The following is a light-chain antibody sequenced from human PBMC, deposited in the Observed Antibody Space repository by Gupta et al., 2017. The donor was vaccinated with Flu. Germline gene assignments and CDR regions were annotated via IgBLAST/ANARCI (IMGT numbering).Light chain of an antibody. J-gene: IGLJ3*02. V-gene: IGLV1-44*01. Sequence: QSVLTQPPSASGTPGQRVTISCSGSSSNIGSNTVNWYQQLPRPAPKLLIYSNNQRPSGVPDRFSGSKSGTSASLAISGLQSEDEADYYCAAWDDSLNGPVFGGGTKLTVL. CDR2: SNN. CDR3: AAWDDSLNGPV. CDR1: SSNIGSNT.